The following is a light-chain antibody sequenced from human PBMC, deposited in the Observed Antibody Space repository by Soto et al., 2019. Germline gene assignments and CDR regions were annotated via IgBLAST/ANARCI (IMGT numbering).Light chain of an antibody. CDR1: SSDIGVYNY. V-gene: IGLV2-14*01. CDR2: EVS. J-gene: IGLJ3*02. CDR3: TSFTTTNIWV. Sequence: QSALTQPASVSGSPGQSITISCTGTSSDIGVYNYVSWHQQHPGKAPKLVICEVSNRPSGVSSRFSGSKSGNTASLTISGLRAEDEADYYCTSFTTTNIWVFGGGTKLTVL.